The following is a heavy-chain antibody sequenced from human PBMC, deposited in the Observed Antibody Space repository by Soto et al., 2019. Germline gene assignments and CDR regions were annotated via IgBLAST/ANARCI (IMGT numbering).Heavy chain of an antibody. J-gene: IGHJ6*02. CDR1: GFTFSSYG. CDR2: ISYDGSNK. D-gene: IGHD3-9*01. CDR3: AKDRRRQYYDILTGTPYYYYGMDV. Sequence: GGSLRLSCAASGFTFSSYGMHWVRQAPGKGLEWVAVISYDGSNKYYADSVKGRFTISRDNSKNTLYLQMNSLRAEDTAVYYCAKDRRRQYYDILTGTPYYYYGMDVWGQGTTVTVSS. V-gene: IGHV3-30*18.